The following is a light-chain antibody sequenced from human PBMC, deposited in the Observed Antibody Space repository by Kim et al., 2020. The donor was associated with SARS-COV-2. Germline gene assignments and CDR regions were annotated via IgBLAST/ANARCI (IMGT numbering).Light chain of an antibody. CDR1: DSDVAGYNY. CDR3: SSYAGSNNYV. Sequence: GQSAPTSCHGNDSDVAGYNYGSWYQQHPGKAPKLMIYEVTKWPSGVPDRFSGSKSGNTASLTVSGLQAEDEADYYCSSYAGSNNYVFGTGTKVTVL. V-gene: IGLV2-8*01. CDR2: EVT. J-gene: IGLJ1*01.